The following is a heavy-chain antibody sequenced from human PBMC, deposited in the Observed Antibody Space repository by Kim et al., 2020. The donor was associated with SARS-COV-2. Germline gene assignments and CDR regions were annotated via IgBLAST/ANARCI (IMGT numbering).Heavy chain of an antibody. CDR3: ARLSHCSGGSCFNWYFDL. CDR2: IYYSGST. CDR1: GGSISSYY. D-gene: IGHD2-15*01. V-gene: IGHV4-59*08. Sequence: SETLSLTCTVSGGSISSYYWSWIRQPPGKGLEWIGYIYYSGSTNYNPSLKSRVTISVDTFKNQFSLKLSSVTAADTAVYYCARLSHCSGGSCFNWYFDLWGRGTLVTVSS. J-gene: IGHJ2*01.